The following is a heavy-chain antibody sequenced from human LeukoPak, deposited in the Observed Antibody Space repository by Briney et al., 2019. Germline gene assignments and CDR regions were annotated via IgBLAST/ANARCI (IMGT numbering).Heavy chain of an antibody. D-gene: IGHD7-27*01. CDR2: IYTSGST. J-gene: IGHJ4*02. CDR3: ASAKLGNFDY. V-gene: IGHV4-61*02. CDR1: GGSISSGGYY. Sequence: PSQTLSLTCTVSGGSISSGGYYWSWIRQPAGKGLEWIGRIYTSGSTNYNPSLKSRVTISVDTSKNQFSLKLTSVTAADTAVYYCASAKLGNFDYWGRGTLVTVSS.